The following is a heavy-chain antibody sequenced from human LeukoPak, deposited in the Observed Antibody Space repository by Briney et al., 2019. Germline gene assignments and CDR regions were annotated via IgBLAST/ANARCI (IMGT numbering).Heavy chain of an antibody. V-gene: IGHV3-7*01. CDR3: AREYCSSTSCPPGGY. Sequence: GGSLRLSCAASGFTFSSYWMSWVRQAPGKGLEWVANIKQDGSEKYYVDSVKGRFTISRDNAKNSLYLQMNSMRAEDTAVYYCAREYCSSTSCPPGGYWGQGTLVTVSS. CDR2: IKQDGSEK. J-gene: IGHJ4*02. CDR1: GFTFSSYW. D-gene: IGHD2-2*01.